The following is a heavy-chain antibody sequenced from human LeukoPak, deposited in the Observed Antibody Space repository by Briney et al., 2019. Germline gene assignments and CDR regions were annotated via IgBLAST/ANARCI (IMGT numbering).Heavy chain of an antibody. V-gene: IGHV3-23*01. CDR2: ISGSGGST. CDR3: AKLQAGLLWFGELKNWFDP. J-gene: IGHJ5*02. Sequence: GGSLRLSCAASGFTFSSYAMSWVRQAPGKGLEWVSAISGSGGSTYYADSVKGRFTIHSDNSKNTLYLQMNRLRAEDTAVYYCAKLQAGLLWFGELKNWFDPWGQGTLVTVSS. D-gene: IGHD3-10*01. CDR1: GFTFSSYA.